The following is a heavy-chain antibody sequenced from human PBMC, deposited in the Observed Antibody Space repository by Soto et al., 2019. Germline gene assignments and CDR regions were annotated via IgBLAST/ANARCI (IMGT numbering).Heavy chain of an antibody. Sequence: SETLSLTCTVFGGSISSYYWSWIRQSPGKGLEWISYINYSGNTNYNPSLKSRVTISLDTSKNQFSLKLTSVTAADTAVYYCARGYISGRRLPFDYWGQGTLVTVSS. V-gene: IGHV4-59*01. CDR2: INYSGNT. CDR1: GGSISSYY. CDR3: ARGYISGRRLPFDY. J-gene: IGHJ4*02. D-gene: IGHD6-19*01.